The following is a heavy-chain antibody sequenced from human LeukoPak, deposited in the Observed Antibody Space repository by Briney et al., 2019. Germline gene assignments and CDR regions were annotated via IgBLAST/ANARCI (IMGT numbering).Heavy chain of an antibody. J-gene: IGHJ5*02. Sequence: SSETLSLTCIVSGGSISSYYWSWIRQPPGKGLEWIGYIYYTGSTNYNPSLKSRVTISVDTSKNQFSLKLSSVTAADMAVYYCARDAYSSSEVDWFDPWGQGTLATVSS. CDR2: IYYTGST. V-gene: IGHV4-59*01. CDR1: GGSISSYY. CDR3: ARDAYSSSEVDWFDP. D-gene: IGHD6-13*01.